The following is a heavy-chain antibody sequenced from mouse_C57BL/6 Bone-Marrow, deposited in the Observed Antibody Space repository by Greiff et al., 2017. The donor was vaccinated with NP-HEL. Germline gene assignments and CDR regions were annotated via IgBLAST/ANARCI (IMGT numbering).Heavy chain of an antibody. CDR1: GFSLTSYA. D-gene: IGHD4-1*01. J-gene: IGHJ3*01. CDR2: IWTGGGT. V-gene: IGHV2-9-1*01. CDR3: AINTVTGRAWFSY. Sequence: VKLMESGPGLVAPSQSLSIPCTVPGFSLTSYAISWVRQPPAKGLEWLGVIWTGGGTHYPSARKSRVSLSTDNSRSQVCLQLNSLHTDDTARCYCAINTVTGRAWFSYWGQVSLGTVSA.